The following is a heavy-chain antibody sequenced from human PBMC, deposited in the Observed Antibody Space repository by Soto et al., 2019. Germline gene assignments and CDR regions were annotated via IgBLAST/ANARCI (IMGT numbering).Heavy chain of an antibody. V-gene: IGHV3-30*18. CDR2: ISYDGSNK. Sequence: QVQLVESGGGVVQPGRSLRLSCAASGFTFSSYGMHWVRQAPGKGLEWVAVISYDGSNKYYADSVKGRFTISRDNSKNTLYLQMNSLRAEDTAVYYCAKSHDSSGYDWFDPWGQGTLVTVSS. CDR3: AKSHDSSGYDWFDP. J-gene: IGHJ5*02. CDR1: GFTFSSYG. D-gene: IGHD3-22*01.